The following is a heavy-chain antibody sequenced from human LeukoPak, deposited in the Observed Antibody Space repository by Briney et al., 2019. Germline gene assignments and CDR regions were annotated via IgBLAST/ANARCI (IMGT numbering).Heavy chain of an antibody. D-gene: IGHD6-13*01. J-gene: IGHJ4*02. V-gene: IGHV1-24*01. CDR1: GYTLTELS. Sequence: GASVKVSCKVSGYTLTELSMHWVRQAPGKGLEWMGGFDPEDGETIYAQKFQGRVTMTEDTSTDTAYMELSSLRSEDTAVYYCTRVTAAAGTEGYYFDYWGQGTLVTVSS. CDR2: FDPEDGET. CDR3: TRVTAAAGTEGYYFDY.